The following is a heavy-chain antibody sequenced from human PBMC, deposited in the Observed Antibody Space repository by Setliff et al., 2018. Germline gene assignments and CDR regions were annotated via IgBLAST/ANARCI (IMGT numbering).Heavy chain of an antibody. V-gene: IGHV4-39*07. CDR1: GGSISSSSYY. CDR3: ARGRGISMIVVVTHDAFDI. CDR2: IYYSGST. Sequence: SETLSLTCTVSGGSISSSSYYWGWIRQSPGKGLEWIGSIYYSGSTYYNPSLKSRVTISVDTSKNLFSLKLSSVTAADTAVYYCARGRGISMIVVVTHDAFDIWGQGTMVTVSS. D-gene: IGHD3-22*01. J-gene: IGHJ3*02.